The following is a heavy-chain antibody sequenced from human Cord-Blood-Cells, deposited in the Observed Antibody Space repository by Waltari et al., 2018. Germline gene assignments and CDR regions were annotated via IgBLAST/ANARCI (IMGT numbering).Heavy chain of an antibody. Sequence: EVQLLESGGGLVQPGGSLRLSCAASGFTFSSYAMSWVRQAPGKGLEWVSAISGRGGSTYYADAVKGRFTISRDNAKNTLYLQMNSLRAEDTAVYYCAKDHGGNSYCDYWGQGTLVTVSS. D-gene: IGHD2-21*02. V-gene: IGHV3-23*01. CDR1: GFTFSSYA. CDR2: ISGRGGST. J-gene: IGHJ4*02. CDR3: AKDHGGNSYCDY.